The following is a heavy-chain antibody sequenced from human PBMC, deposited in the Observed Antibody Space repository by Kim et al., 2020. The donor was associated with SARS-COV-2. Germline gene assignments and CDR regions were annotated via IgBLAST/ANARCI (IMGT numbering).Heavy chain of an antibody. CDR3: ASYYYGSGQNY. J-gene: IGHJ4*02. V-gene: IGHV4-4*02. D-gene: IGHD3-10*01. Sequence: TNTNPSTKRRVTISVDKSKNQFSLKLSSVTAADTAVYYCASYYYGSGQNYWGQGTLVTVSS. CDR2: T.